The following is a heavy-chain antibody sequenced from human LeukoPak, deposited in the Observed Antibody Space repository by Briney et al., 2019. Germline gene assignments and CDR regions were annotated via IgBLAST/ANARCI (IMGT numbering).Heavy chain of an antibody. V-gene: IGHV3-21*01. D-gene: IGHD1-1*01. CDR2: IGSASTYI. CDR1: GFTFSSHS. CDR3: ARETEEAFDY. Sequence: GGSLRLSCAASGFTFSSHSMNWVRQAPGKGLEWVSSIGSASTYIYYADSVKGRFTISRDNAKNSLYLQMSSLRADDTAVYYCARETEEAFDYWGQGTLVTVSS. J-gene: IGHJ4*02.